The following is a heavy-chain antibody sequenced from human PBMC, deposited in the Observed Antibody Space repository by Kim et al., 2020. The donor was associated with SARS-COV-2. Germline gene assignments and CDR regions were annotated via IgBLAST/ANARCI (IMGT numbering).Heavy chain of an antibody. J-gene: IGHJ6*02. D-gene: IGHD6-19*01. Sequence: SVKVSCKASGGTFSSYAISWVRQAPGQGLEWMGGIIPIFGTANYAQKFQGRVTIIADESTSTAYMELSSLRSEDTAVYYCARVIAVAGTGYYYYGMDVWGQGTTVTVSS. V-gene: IGHV1-69*13. CDR2: IIPIFGTA. CDR3: ARVIAVAGTGYYYYGMDV. CDR1: GGTFSSYA.